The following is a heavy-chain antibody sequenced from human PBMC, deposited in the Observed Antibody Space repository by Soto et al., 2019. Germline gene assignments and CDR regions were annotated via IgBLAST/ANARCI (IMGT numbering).Heavy chain of an antibody. D-gene: IGHD3-3*01. Sequence: QVQLVQSGAEVKKPGSSVKVSCKASGGTFSSYAISWVRQAPGQGLEWMGGIIPIFGTANYAQKCQGRVRITAIVSKLTAHMVLNSLRSEETAVYYCTRHHSAYDFWSGYARYYGMDVWGQGTTVTVSS. J-gene: IGHJ6*02. CDR1: GGTFSSYA. CDR2: IIPIFGTA. V-gene: IGHV1-69*01. CDR3: TRHHSAYDFWSGYARYYGMDV.